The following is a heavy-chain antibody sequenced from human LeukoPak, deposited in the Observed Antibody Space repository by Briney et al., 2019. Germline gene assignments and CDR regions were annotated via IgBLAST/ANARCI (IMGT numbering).Heavy chain of an antibody. D-gene: IGHD3-10*01. CDR3: ARHRFGELLHFDL. V-gene: IGHV4-39*01. CDR2: IYYSGST. J-gene: IGHJ2*01. CDR1: GGSISSSSYY. Sequence: PSETLSLTYTVSGGSISSSSYYWGWIRQPPGRGLEWIGSIYYSGSTYYNPSLKSRVTISVDTSKNQFSLKLSSVTAADTAVYYCARHRFGELLHFDLWGRGTLVTVSS.